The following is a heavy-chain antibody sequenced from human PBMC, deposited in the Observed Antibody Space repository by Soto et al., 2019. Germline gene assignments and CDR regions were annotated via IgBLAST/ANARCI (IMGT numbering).Heavy chain of an antibody. CDR2: IYYSGST. CDR1: GGSISSGGYY. J-gene: IGHJ6*02. Sequence: SETLSLTCTVSGGSISSGGYYWSWIRQHPGKGLEWIGYIYYSGSTYYNPSLKSRVTISVDTSKNQFSLRLSSVTAADTAVYYCARIGYYYYGMDVWGQGTTVTVSS. CDR3: ARIGYYYYGMDV. V-gene: IGHV4-31*03.